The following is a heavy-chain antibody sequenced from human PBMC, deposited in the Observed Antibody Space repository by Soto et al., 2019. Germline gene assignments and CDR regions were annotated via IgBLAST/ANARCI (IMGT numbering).Heavy chain of an antibody. V-gene: IGHV4-59*08. CDR2: IYYTGTS. Sequence: SETLSLTCTVSGGSIRNNYWSWIRQPPGKGLEWVGYIYYTGTSKYNPSLKSRVTISVDSSKNQFSLKLDSVTAADTAVYYCARLGGYYQAFVNWGQGTLVNVAS. J-gene: IGHJ4*02. CDR1: GGSIRNNY. D-gene: IGHD3-3*01. CDR3: ARLGGYYQAFVN.